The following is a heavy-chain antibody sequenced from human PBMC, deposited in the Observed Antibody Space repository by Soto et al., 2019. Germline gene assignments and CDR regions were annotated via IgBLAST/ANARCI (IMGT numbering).Heavy chain of an antibody. J-gene: IGHJ3*02. V-gene: IGHV3-9*01. D-gene: IGHD6-19*01. CDR1: GFTFDDYA. CDR2: ISWNSGSI. CDR3: AKDIHEEQWLGTDAFDI. Sequence: EVQLVESGGGLVQPGRSLRLSCAASGFTFDDYAMHWVWQAPGKGLEWVSGISWNSGSIGYADSVKGRFTISRDNAKNSLYLQMNSLRAEDTALYYCAKDIHEEQWLGTDAFDIWGQGTMVTVSS.